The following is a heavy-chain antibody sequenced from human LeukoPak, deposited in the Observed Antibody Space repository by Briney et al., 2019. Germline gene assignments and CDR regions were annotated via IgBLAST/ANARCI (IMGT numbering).Heavy chain of an antibody. J-gene: IGHJ2*01. CDR2: IYYSGST. CDR3: ARTGDIAAAGPLWYFDL. CDR1: GDSISSSSYY. Sequence: SETLSLTCTVSGDSISSSSYYWGWIRQPPGKGLEWIGNIYYSGSTYYNPSLKSRVTITVDTSKNQFSLKLSSVTAADTAVYYCARTGDIAAAGPLWYFDLWGRGTLVTVS. D-gene: IGHD6-13*01. V-gene: IGHV4-39*01.